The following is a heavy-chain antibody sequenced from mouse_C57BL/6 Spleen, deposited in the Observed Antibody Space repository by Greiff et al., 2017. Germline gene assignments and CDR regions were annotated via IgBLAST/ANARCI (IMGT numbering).Heavy chain of an antibody. V-gene: IGHV1-15*01. D-gene: IGHD2-4*01. CDR2: IDPETGGT. J-gene: IGHJ4*01. CDR1: GYTFTDYE. CDR3: TRYDYDRGYAMDY. Sequence: VQLQQSGAELVRPGASVTLSCKASGYTFTDYEMHWVKQTPVHGLEWIGAIDPETGGTAYNQKFKGKAILTADKSSSTAYMELRSLTSEDSAVYYCTRYDYDRGYAMDYWGQGTSVTVSS.